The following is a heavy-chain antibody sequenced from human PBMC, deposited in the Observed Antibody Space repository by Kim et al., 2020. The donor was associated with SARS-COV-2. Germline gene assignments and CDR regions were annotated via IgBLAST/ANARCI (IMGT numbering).Heavy chain of an antibody. D-gene: IGHD3-22*01. V-gene: IGHV3-33*05. CDR2: ISYDGSNK. Sequence: GGSLRLSCAASGFTFSSYGMHWVRQAPGKGLEWVAVISYDGSNKYYADSVKGRFTISRDNSKNTLYLQMNSLRAEDTTVYYCARDRDSYYYDSSGIDYWGQGTLVTVSS. CDR3: ARDRDSYYYDSSGIDY. J-gene: IGHJ4*02. CDR1: GFTFSSYG.